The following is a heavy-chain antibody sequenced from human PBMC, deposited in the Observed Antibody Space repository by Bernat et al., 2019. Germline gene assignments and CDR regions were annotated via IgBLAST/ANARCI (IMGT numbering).Heavy chain of an antibody. CDR2: INHSVST. CDR1: GGSFSGYY. Sequence: QVQLQQWGAGLLKPSETLSLTCAVYGGSFSGYYWSWIRQPPGQGLEWIGEINHSVSTNYNPPLNSRVTISLDTYKKQFALKLSSVTAADTAVDDCATADYGDYGGHFDYWGQGTLVTVSS. V-gene: IGHV4-34*01. D-gene: IGHD4-17*01. CDR3: ATADYGDYGGHFDY. J-gene: IGHJ4*02.